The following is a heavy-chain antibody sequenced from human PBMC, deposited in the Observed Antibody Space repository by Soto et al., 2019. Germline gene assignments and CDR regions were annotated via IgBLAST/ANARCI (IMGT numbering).Heavy chain of an antibody. CDR3: PQRRD. CDR1: GFTFSSFA. V-gene: IGHV3-23*01. J-gene: IGHJ4*02. Sequence: EVQLLESGGGLAQPGGSLTLSCAASGFTFSSFAMNWVRQAPGKGLEWVSAVSGSGSNTYYADPVKGRFTISRDNSKNSLDLQMNSLRAEDPAVYYCPQRRDWGQGTLVTVSS. CDR2: VSGSGSNT.